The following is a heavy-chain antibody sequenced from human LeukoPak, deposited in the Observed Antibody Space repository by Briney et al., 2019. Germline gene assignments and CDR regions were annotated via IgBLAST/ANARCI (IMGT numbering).Heavy chain of an antibody. CDR2: IYYSGST. V-gene: IGHV4-59*08. D-gene: IGHD6-13*01. Sequence: PSETLSPTCTVSGGSISGYYWSCIRQPPGKGLEWIGYIYYSGSTNYNPSLKSRVTISVDTSKNQFSLKLSSLTAADTAVYYCARQRVAAAGTLDYWGQGTLVTVSS. CDR1: GGSISGYY. CDR3: ARQRVAAAGTLDY. J-gene: IGHJ4*02.